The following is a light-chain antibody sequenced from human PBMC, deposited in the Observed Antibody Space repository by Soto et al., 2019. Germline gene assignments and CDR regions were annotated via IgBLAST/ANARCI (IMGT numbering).Light chain of an antibody. Sequence: IVMTHSPATLSLSPWERATLSCRASQSVSNSVAWYQQKPGQAPRLLIHGASSRATGIPARFSGSGSGTEFTFTVSSLQSEDFAVYYCLQYNNWVPTFGQGTKVDIK. J-gene: IGKJ1*01. CDR3: LQYNNWVPT. V-gene: IGKV3-15*01. CDR1: QSVSNS. CDR2: GAS.